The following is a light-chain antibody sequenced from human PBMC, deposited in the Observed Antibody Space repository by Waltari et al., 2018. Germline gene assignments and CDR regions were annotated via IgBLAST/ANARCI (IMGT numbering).Light chain of an antibody. V-gene: IGLV2-14*01. J-gene: IGLJ3*02. CDR2: DFS. CDR1: RTAVRGHNN. CDR3: TSYTSSSTWV. Sequence: QSALAQPPSVSGPPGQSITLPCPGTRTAVRGHNNVPGHQQHPRNAPKLMIYDFSNRPSGVSNRFSGSKSGNTASLTISGLLAEDEADYYCTSYTSSSTWVFGGGTKLTVL.